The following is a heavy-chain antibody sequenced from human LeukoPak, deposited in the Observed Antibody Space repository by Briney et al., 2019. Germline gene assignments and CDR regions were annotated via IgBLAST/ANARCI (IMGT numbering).Heavy chain of an antibody. V-gene: IGHV4-34*01. D-gene: IGHD3-22*01. CDR3: ARRYYYDSSGYYYSGYAFDI. Sequence: SETLSRTCAVYGGSFSGYYWSWIRQPPGKGLEWIGEINHSGSTNYNPSLKSRVTISVDTSKNQFSLKLSSVTAADTAVYYCARRYYYDSSGYYYSGYAFDIWGQGTMVTVSS. J-gene: IGHJ3*02. CDR1: GGSFSGYY. CDR2: INHSGST.